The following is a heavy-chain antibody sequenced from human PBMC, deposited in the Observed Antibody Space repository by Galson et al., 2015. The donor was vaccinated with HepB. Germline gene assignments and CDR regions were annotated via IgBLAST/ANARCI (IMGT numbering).Heavy chain of an antibody. CDR1: GFILTDYY. J-gene: IGHJ6*02. V-gene: IGHV3-11*01. CDR3: ARDLRILPNYFYFYGMDV. Sequence: SLRLSCAASGFILTDYYMSWIRQAPGRGLEWVSYISGSGSTKFYGDSVKGRFTISRDNAKNSVYLQMNSLRAEDTAVYYCARDLRILPNYFYFYGMDVWGQGTTVTVSS. CDR2: ISGSGSTK. D-gene: IGHD5-18*01.